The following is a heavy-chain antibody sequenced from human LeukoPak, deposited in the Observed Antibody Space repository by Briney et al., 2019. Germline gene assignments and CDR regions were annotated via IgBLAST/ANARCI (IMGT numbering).Heavy chain of an antibody. CDR1: GFTVSTYY. D-gene: IGHD2-2*01. CDR2: IYSGGST. Sequence: PGGSLRLSCAASGFTVSTYYMTRVRQAPGKGLECVSVIYSGGSTYYADSVKGRFTVSRDNSKNTLYLQMNSLRAEDTAMYYCGRGLGYCTSTTCLLPFDYWGQGTLVTVSS. J-gene: IGHJ4*02. V-gene: IGHV3-53*01. CDR3: GRGLGYCTSTTCLLPFDY.